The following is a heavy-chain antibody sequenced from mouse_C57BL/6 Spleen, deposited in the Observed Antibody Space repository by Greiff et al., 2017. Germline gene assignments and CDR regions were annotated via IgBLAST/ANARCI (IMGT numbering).Heavy chain of an antibody. Sequence: EVQLVESGGGLVKPGGSLKLSCAASGFTFSDYGMHWVRQAPEKGLEWVAYISSGSSTIYYADTVKGRFTISRDNAKNTLFLQMTSLRSEDTAMYYCARPIITTVVATRDYWCQGTSVTVSS. D-gene: IGHD1-1*01. V-gene: IGHV5-17*01. CDR2: ISSGSSTI. CDR1: GFTFSDYG. CDR3: ARPIITTVVATRDY. J-gene: IGHJ4*01.